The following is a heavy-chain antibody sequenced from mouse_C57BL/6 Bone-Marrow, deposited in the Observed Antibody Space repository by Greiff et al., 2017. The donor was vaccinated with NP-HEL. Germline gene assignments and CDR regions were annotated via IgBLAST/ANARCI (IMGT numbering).Heavy chain of an antibody. D-gene: IGHD2-4*01. V-gene: IGHV5-6*01. CDR2: ISSGGSYT. CDR1: GFTFSSYG. J-gene: IGHJ3*01. CDR3: ASPYEYDVAWFAY. Sequence: EVKVVESGGDLVKPGGSLKLSCAASGFTFSSYGMSWVRQTPDKRLEWVATISSGGSYTYYPDSVKGRFTISRDTAKNTLYLQMSRLKSEDTAMYYWASPYEYDVAWFAYWGQGTLVTGSA.